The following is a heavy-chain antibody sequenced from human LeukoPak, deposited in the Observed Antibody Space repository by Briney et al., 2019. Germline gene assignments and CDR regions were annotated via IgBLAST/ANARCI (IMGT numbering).Heavy chain of an antibody. Sequence: ASVKVSCKASDYIFTNYVITWVRQAPGQGLEWMGWISAYGGDTNYAQNLQGRVTMTTDTSTGTVYMELRSLKSDDTAMYYCAKVVSGTTWNYFDYWGQGTLVTVSS. CDR3: AKVVSGTTWNYFDY. J-gene: IGHJ4*02. V-gene: IGHV1-18*04. D-gene: IGHD1-7*01. CDR2: ISAYGGDT. CDR1: DYIFTNYV.